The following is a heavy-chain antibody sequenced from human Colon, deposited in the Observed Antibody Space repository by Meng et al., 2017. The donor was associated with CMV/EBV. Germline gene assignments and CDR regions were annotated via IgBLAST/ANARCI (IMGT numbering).Heavy chain of an antibody. Sequence: SGFTFSSFALNWVRQAPGKGLEWVSSISPSSGYIYYADSVEGRFTISRDNAKNAVYLHMNSLRAEDRAVYYCARAAYCGRGSCYFDFWGQGTLVTVSS. CDR3: ARAAYCGRGSCYFDF. D-gene: IGHD2-15*01. CDR2: ISPSSGYI. V-gene: IGHV3-21*06. CDR1: GFTFSSFA. J-gene: IGHJ4*02.